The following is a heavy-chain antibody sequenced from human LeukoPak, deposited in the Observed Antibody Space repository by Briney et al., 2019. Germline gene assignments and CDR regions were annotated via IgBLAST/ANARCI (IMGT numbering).Heavy chain of an antibody. CDR3: ARGVYDFWSGYYVDY. Sequence: SETLSLTCAVSGGSISSGGYSWSWIRQPPGKGLEWIGYIYPSGSTYYNPSLKSRVTISVDRSKNQFSLKLSSVTAADTAVYYCARGVYDFWSGYYVDYWGQGTLVTVSS. J-gene: IGHJ4*02. D-gene: IGHD3-3*01. CDR2: IYPSGST. V-gene: IGHV4-30-2*01. CDR1: GGSISSGGYS.